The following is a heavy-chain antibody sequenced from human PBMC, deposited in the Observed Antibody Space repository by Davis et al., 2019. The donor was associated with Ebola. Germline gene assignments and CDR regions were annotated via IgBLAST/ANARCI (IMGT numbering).Heavy chain of an antibody. V-gene: IGHV1-8*02. CDR1: GYTFTSYY. CDR2: MNPNSGNT. J-gene: IGHJ4*02. Sequence: ASVKVSCKASGYTFTSYYMHWVRQAPGQGLEWMGWMNPNSGNTGYAQKFQGRVTMTRNTSISTAYMELSGLRSDDTAVYYCARAPTWSQINYYCFDYWGQGTLVTVSS. D-gene: IGHD3-10*01. CDR3: ARAPTWSQINYYCFDY.